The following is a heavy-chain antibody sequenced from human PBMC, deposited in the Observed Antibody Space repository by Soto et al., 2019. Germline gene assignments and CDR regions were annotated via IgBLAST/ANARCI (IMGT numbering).Heavy chain of an antibody. D-gene: IGHD6-13*01. J-gene: IGHJ4*02. CDR2: ISYDGSNK. Sequence: GGSLRLSCAASGFTFSSYGMHWVRQAPGKGLEWVAVISYDGSNKYYADSVKGRFTISRDNSKNTLYLQMNSLRAEDTAVYYCAKAGIAAAGTVHYWGQGTLVTVS. V-gene: IGHV3-30*18. CDR3: AKAGIAAAGTVHY. CDR1: GFTFSSYG.